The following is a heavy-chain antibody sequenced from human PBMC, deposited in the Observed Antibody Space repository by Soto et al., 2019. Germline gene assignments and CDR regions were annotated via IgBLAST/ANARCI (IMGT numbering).Heavy chain of an antibody. CDR1: GFSLSTSGVG. D-gene: IGHD3-3*01. Sequence: QITLKESGPTLVKPPQPLTLTCTFSGFSLSTSGVGVGWIRQPPGKALEWLALIYWNDDKRYSPSLKSRLTITKDTSKNQVVLTMTNMDPVDTATYYCAHLRTYYDFWSGAYYFDYWGQGTLVTVSS. CDR2: IYWNDDK. J-gene: IGHJ4*02. CDR3: AHLRTYYDFWSGAYYFDY. V-gene: IGHV2-5*01.